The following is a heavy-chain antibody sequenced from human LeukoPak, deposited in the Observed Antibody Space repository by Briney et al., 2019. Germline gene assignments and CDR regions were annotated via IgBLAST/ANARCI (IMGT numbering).Heavy chain of an antibody. V-gene: IGHV3-33*01. D-gene: IGHD1-26*01. J-gene: IGHJ4*02. CDR1: GFPFTGHG. Sequence: GRSLRLSCVASGFPFTGHGIHWVCQAPGKGLEWVAVVWYHGFDKYYADSVKGRFTISRHNSKNTLYLQMNSLRAEDTAVYYCARASSLYSIVGATDYWGQGTLVTVSS. CDR3: ARASSLYSIVGATDY. CDR2: VWYHGFDK.